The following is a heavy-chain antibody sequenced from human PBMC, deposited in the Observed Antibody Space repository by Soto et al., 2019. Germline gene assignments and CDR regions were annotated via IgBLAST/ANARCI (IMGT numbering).Heavy chain of an antibody. J-gene: IGHJ6*02. CDR2: INVYNANT. CDR3: GRDSLAGYYYYGMDV. V-gene: IGHV1-18*01. Sequence: GASVKVSCKASGYTFTSYAISWVRQAPGQGLEWMGWINVYNANTKYAQKFQGRVTMTTDTSTSTVYMELRSLTSDDTAVYYCGRDSLAGYYYYGMDVWGQGTTVTVSS. CDR1: GYTFTSYA. D-gene: IGHD3-16*01.